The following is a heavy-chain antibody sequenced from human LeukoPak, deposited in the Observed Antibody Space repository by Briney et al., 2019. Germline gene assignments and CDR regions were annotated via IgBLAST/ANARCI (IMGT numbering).Heavy chain of an antibody. CDR2: IYYSGST. V-gene: IGHV4-59*01. D-gene: IGHD4-17*01. Sequence: SETLSLTCTVSGGSISSYYWSWIRQPPGKGLEWIGYIYYSGSTSYNPSLKSRVTISVDTSKNQFSLKLSSVTAADTAVYYCATLFYGDYPYGMDVWGRGTTVTVSS. CDR1: GGSISSYY. CDR3: ATLFYGDYPYGMDV. J-gene: IGHJ6*02.